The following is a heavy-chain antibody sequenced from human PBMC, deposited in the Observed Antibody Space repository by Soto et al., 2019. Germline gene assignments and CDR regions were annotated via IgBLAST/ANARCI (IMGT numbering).Heavy chain of an antibody. CDR2: ISYDGNNK. CDR1: GFTFSSYV. Sequence: QVQLVESGGGVVQPGRSLRLSCAASGFTFSSYVMHWVRQAPGKGLEWVAVISYDGNNKYYADSVKGRFTISRDNSKXTXXXQXXSLRAADTAVYYCARAGCDGGRCYTLVGLRYGMDVWGQGTTVTVSS. J-gene: IGHJ6*02. D-gene: IGHD2-15*01. V-gene: IGHV3-30-3*01. CDR3: ARAGCDGGRCYTLVGLRYGMDV.